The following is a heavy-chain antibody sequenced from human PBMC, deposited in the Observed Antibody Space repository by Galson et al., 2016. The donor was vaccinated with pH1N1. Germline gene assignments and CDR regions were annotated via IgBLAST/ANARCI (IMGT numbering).Heavy chain of an antibody. V-gene: IGHV5-51*03. D-gene: IGHD1-1*01. CDR1: GYSFSSYW. CDR3: ARSTKGVSTGHFDA. Sequence: QSGAEVTKPRESLRISCKGFGYSFSSYWIAWVRQMPGKGLECMGVIYPGDSDTKYSPSFEGQVVISADKSISSVFLQWNSLEASDTAMYYCARSTKGVSTGHFDAWGQGTLVTVSS. CDR2: IYPGDSDT. J-gene: IGHJ4*02.